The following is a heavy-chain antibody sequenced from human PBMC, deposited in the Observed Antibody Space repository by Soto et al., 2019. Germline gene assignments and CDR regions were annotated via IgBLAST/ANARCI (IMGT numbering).Heavy chain of an antibody. V-gene: IGHV3-21*01. CDR3: ARQLYSGSYYEWGYYYYGMDV. J-gene: IGHJ6*02. CDR1: GFTFSSYS. D-gene: IGHD1-26*01. CDR2: ISSSSSYI. Sequence: PGGSLRLSCAASGFTFSSYSMNWVRQAPGKGLEWVSSISSSSSYIYYADSVKGRFTISRDNAKNSLYLQMNSLRAEDTAVYYCARQLYSGSYYEWGYYYYGMDVWGQGTTVTVSS.